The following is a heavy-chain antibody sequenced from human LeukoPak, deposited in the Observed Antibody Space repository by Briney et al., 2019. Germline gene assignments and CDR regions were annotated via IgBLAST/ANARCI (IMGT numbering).Heavy chain of an antibody. D-gene: IGHD6-13*01. Sequence: SETLSLTCAVYGGSFSGYYWSWIRQPAGKGLEWIGRIYTSGSTNYNPSLKSRVTMSVDTSKNQFSLKLSSVTAADTAVYYCARGHSSSWLIFDYWGQGTLVTVSS. CDR3: ARGHSSSWLIFDY. CDR1: GGSFSGYY. J-gene: IGHJ4*02. CDR2: IYTSGST. V-gene: IGHV4-59*10.